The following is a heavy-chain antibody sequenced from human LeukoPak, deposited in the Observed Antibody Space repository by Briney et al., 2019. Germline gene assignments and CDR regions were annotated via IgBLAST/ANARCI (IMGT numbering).Heavy chain of an antibody. CDR3: ASGQLEQQPQAFDI. J-gene: IGHJ3*02. D-gene: IGHD6-13*01. CDR2: IYLGDSDS. V-gene: IGHV5-51*01. CDR1: GYSFPSYW. Sequence: GESLKISCKGSGYSFPSYWIGWVRQMPGKGLEWMGIIYLGDSDSRYSPSFQGQVTISADKSISTAYLQWSSLKASDTAMYYCASGQLEQQPQAFDIWGQGTMVTVSS.